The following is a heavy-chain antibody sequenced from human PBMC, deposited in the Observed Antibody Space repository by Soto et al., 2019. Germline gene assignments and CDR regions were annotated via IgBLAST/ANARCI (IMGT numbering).Heavy chain of an antibody. CDR2: ISSSSSYI. V-gene: IGHV3-21*01. CDR1: GFTFSSYS. Sequence: EVQLVESGGGLVKPGGSLRLSCAASGFTFSSYSMNWVRQAPGKGLEWVSSISSSSSYIYYADSVKGRFTISRDNAKNSLYLHMNRLSAEDTAVYYCARCYDSSGYLVDYWGQGTLVTVSS. J-gene: IGHJ4*02. CDR3: ARCYDSSGYLVDY. D-gene: IGHD3-22*01.